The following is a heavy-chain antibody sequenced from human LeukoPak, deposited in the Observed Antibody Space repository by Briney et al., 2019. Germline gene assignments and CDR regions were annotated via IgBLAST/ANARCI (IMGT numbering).Heavy chain of an antibody. CDR1: GGSISSYY. CDR3: AREPARRRSAFDI. CDR2: IYYSGST. D-gene: IGHD1-14*01. Sequence: PSETLSLTCTVSGGSISSYYWSWIRQPPGKGLEWIGYIYYSGSTNYNPSLKSRVTISVDTSKNQFSLKLSSVTAADTAVYYCAREPARRRSAFDIWGQGTMVTVSS. J-gene: IGHJ3*02. V-gene: IGHV4-59*01.